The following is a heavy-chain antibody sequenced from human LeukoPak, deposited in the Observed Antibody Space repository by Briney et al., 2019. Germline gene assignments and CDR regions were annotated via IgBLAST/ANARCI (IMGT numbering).Heavy chain of an antibody. V-gene: IGHV4-34*01. D-gene: IGHD6-19*01. CDR2: INHSGST. J-gene: IGHJ5*02. CDR1: GGSFSGYY. Sequence: SETLSLTCAVYGGSFSGYYWSWIRQPPGKGLEWIGEINHSGSTNYNPSLKSRVTISVDTSKNQFSLKLSSVTAADTAVYYCARHCVTPEQWLFGLNTNWFDTWGQGTLVTVSS. CDR3: ARHCVTPEQWLFGLNTNWFDT.